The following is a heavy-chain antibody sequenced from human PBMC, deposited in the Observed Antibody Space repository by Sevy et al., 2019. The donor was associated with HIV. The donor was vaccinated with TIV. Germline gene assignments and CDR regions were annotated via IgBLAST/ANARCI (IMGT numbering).Heavy chain of an antibody. Sequence: GGSLRLSCAASGYIFSSYGIHWVRQAPGKGLEWVAFLSYDERNKYYADSVKGRFTISGDSSKNTFYLQMNNPRADDTAVYYCAKDRDVLLVPSTMRDEYPGYGMDVWGQGTTVTVSS. J-gene: IGHJ6*02. CDR1: GYIFSSYG. CDR3: AKDRDVLLVPSTMRDEYPGYGMDV. V-gene: IGHV3-30*18. D-gene: IGHD2-2*01. CDR2: LSYDERNK.